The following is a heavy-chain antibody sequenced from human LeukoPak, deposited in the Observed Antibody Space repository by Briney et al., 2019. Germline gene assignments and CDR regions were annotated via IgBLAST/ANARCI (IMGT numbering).Heavy chain of an antibody. J-gene: IGHJ4*02. CDR1: GFTFSSYS. Sequence: AGGSLRLSCAASGFTFSSYSMNWVRQAPGKGLEWVSYISSSSSTIYYADSVKGRFTISRDNAKNSLYLQMNSLRAEDTAVYYCARDIAGKLWFGELLTDFDYWGQGTLVTVSS. CDR3: ARDIAGKLWFGELLTDFDY. CDR2: ISSSSSTI. D-gene: IGHD3-10*01. V-gene: IGHV3-48*01.